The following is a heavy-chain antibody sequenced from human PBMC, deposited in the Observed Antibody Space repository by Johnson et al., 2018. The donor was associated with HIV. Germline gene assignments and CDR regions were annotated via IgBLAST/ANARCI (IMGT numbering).Heavy chain of an antibody. CDR1: GFSFSSYD. CDR2: ISYDGSEK. V-gene: IGHV3-30*18. J-gene: IGHJ3*02. D-gene: IGHD6-19*01. CDR3: AKDLGGYSSGWYGDALDI. Sequence: QMQLVESGGGVVQPGRSLRLSCAASGFSFSSYDMHWVRQAPGKGLAWVAVISYDGSEKYYVDSVKGRFSISRDNSKNTLYLQMRADDTAVYYCAKDLGGYSSGWYGDALDIWGQGTMVTVSS.